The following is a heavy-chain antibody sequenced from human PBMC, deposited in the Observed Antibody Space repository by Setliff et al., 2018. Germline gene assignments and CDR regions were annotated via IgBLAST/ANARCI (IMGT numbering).Heavy chain of an antibody. Sequence: PGESLKISCKGSGYSFTTYWIAWVRQKPGKGLEWMGIVYPGDSDTTYSPSFQGQVTISADKSISTAYLQWSTLKASDTAMYYCARSTVTQDFDYWGQGTLVTVSS. CDR1: GYSFTTYW. CDR2: VYPGDSDT. D-gene: IGHD4-17*01. CDR3: ARSTVTQDFDY. J-gene: IGHJ4*02. V-gene: IGHV5-51*01.